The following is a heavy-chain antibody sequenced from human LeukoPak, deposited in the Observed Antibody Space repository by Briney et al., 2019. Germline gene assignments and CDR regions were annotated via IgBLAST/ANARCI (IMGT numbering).Heavy chain of an antibody. J-gene: IGHJ6*03. CDR2: IYYSGST. CDR1: GGSISSSSYY. Sequence: SETLSLTCTVSGGSISSSSYYWGWIRQPPGKGLEWIGSIYYSGSTYYNPSLKSRVTISVDTSKDQFSLKLSSVTAADTAVYYCARGTDTAMDLIYYYYYMDVWGKGTTVTVSS. D-gene: IGHD5-18*01. V-gene: IGHV4-39*07. CDR3: ARGTDTAMDLIYYYYYMDV.